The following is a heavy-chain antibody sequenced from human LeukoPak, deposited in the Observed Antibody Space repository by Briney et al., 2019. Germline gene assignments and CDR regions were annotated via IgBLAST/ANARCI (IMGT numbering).Heavy chain of an antibody. D-gene: IGHD3-10*01. Sequence: GESLKISCKGSGYSFTSYWIGWVRQMPGKGLEWMGIIYPGDSDTRYSPSFQGQVTISADKSISTAYLQWSSLKASDTAMYYCARANSYYGSGIQNWFDPWGQGTLVTVSS. V-gene: IGHV5-51*01. CDR3: ARANSYYGSGIQNWFDP. CDR2: IYPGDSDT. CDR1: GYSFTSYW. J-gene: IGHJ5*02.